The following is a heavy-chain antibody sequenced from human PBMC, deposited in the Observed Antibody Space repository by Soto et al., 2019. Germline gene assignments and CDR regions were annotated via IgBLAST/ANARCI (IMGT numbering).Heavy chain of an antibody. CDR2: IYYSGST. CDR1: GGSISSYY. J-gene: IGHJ4*02. Sequence: PSETLSLTCTVSGGSISSYYWSWIRQPPGKGLEWIGYIYYSGSTNYNPSLKSRVTISVDTSKNQFSLKLSSVTAADTAVYYCARTYYDILTGYSFDYWGQGTLVTVSS. D-gene: IGHD3-9*01. V-gene: IGHV4-59*01. CDR3: ARTYYDILTGYSFDY.